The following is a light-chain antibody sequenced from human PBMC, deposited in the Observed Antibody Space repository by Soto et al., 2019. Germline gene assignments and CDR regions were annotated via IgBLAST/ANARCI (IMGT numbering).Light chain of an antibody. V-gene: IGLV1-40*01. CDR3: QSYDRSLSGVV. CDR1: SSNIGTTYD. J-gene: IGLJ2*01. CDR2: GDS. Sequence: QAVLTQPPSVSGAPGQRVTISCTGSSSNIGTTYDVHWYQHLPGTAPKLLISGDSNRPSGVPDRFSGSKSGTSASLAITGLQAEDEADYYCQSYDRSLSGVVFGGGTKVTVL.